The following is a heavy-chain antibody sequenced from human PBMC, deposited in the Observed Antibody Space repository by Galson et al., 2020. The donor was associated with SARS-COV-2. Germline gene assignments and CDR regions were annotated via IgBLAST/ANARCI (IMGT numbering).Heavy chain of an antibody. CDR2: ISGSGTNI. J-gene: IGHJ3*02. CDR3: ASPYLAAASFFGAFDI. D-gene: IGHD2-15*01. CDR1: GFTFSSYE. V-gene: IGHV3-48*03. Sequence: GGSLRLSCAGSGFTFSSYEMNWVRQAPGKGLEWVSYISGSGTNIYYADSVKGRFTISRDNAMHSLYLQMTSLRAEDTAVYYCASPYLAAASFFGAFDIWGLGTMVTVSS.